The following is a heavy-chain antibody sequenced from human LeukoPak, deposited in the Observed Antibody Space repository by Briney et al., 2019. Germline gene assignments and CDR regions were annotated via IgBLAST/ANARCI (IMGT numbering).Heavy chain of an antibody. CDR3: AKDPSGSYFDY. CDR1: GLTVSSSY. D-gene: IGHD1-26*01. CDR2: IYNDGST. J-gene: IGHJ4*02. Sequence: GGSLRLSCAASGLTVSSSYMSWVRQAPGKGLEWVSIIYNDGSTYYADSMKGRFTISRDNSKNPLYLQMNSLRAEDTAVYYCAKDPSGSYFDYWGQGTLVTVSS. V-gene: IGHV3-53*05.